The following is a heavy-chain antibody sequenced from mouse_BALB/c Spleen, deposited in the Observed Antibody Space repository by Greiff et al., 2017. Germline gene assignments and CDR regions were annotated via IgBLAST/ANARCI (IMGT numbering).Heavy chain of an antibody. J-gene: IGHJ4*01. D-gene: IGHD4-1*01. V-gene: IGHV7-3*02. CDR2: IRNKANGYTT. CDR1: GFTFTDYY. Sequence: EVKLVESGGGLVQPGGSLRLSCATSGFTFTDYYMSWVRQPPGKALEWLGFIRNKANGYTTEYSASVKGRFTISRDNSQSILYLQMNTLRAEDSATYDCARDRELGSYAMDYWGQGTSVTVSS. CDR3: ARDRELGSYAMDY.